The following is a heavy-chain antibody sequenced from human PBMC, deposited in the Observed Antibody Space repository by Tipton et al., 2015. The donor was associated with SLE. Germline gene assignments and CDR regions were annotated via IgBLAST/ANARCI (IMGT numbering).Heavy chain of an antibody. CDR3: ARLTIFGVVIIGNYYYYMDV. J-gene: IGHJ6*03. CDR2: IYYSGST. CDR1: GGSISSSSHY. D-gene: IGHD3-3*01. Sequence: TLSLTCTVSGGSISSSSHYWSWIRQPPGKGLEWIGYIYYSGSTNYNPSLKSRVTISVDTSKNQFSLKLSSVTAADTAVYYCARLTIFGVVIIGNYYYYMDVWGKGTTVTVSS. V-gene: IGHV4-61*05.